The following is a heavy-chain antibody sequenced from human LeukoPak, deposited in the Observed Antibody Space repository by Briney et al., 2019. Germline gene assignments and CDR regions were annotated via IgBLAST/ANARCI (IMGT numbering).Heavy chain of an antibody. CDR3: ARGRARMTRAYLDY. Sequence: SETLSPTCAVYGGSFSGYYCSWIRQPPGKGQERIAEINHSGSTNYIPSLKSRVTISVDTSKNQFSLKLSSVTAADTAVYYCARGRARMTRAYLDYWGQGTLVTVSS. V-gene: IGHV4-34*01. CDR2: INHSGST. J-gene: IGHJ4*02. D-gene: IGHD5-12*01. CDR1: GGSFSGYY.